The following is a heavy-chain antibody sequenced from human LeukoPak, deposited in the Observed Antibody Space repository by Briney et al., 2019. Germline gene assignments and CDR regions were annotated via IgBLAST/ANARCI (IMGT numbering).Heavy chain of an antibody. Sequence: GASVKVSCKASGYTFSSYGISWVRQAPGQGLEWMGWISVYSGNTNYAQRFQGRVTMTTDTSTSTAYMELRSLRSDDTAVYYCARDANGVLGDYWGQGILVTVSS. CDR1: GYTFSSYG. D-gene: IGHD2-8*01. V-gene: IGHV1-18*01. CDR2: ISVYSGNT. J-gene: IGHJ4*02. CDR3: ARDANGVLGDY.